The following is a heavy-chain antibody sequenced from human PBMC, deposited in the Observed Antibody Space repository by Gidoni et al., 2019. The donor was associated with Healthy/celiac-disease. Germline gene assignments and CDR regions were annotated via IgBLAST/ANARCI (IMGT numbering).Heavy chain of an antibody. CDR2: INHSGST. J-gene: IGHJ5*02. D-gene: IGHD3-3*01. CDR3: AREREDVLRFLEWLRGEDEGLGNWFDP. CDR1: GGSFSGFN. Sequence: QVPPQQWGAGLLKPSETMSLTCAVYGGSFSGFNWSWHRTPHGKGLEWIGEINHSGSTNYNPDLKSRVTISVDTSKNQFSLKLSSVTAADTAVYYCAREREDVLRFLEWLRGEDEGLGNWFDPWGQGTLVTVSS. V-gene: IGHV4-34*01.